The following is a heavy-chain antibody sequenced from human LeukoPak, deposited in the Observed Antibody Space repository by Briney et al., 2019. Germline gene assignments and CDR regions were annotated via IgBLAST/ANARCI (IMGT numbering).Heavy chain of an antibody. CDR2: ISSSSSYI. Sequence: GGSLRLSCAASGFTFSSYSMNWVRQAPGKGLEWVSSISSSSSYIYYADSVKGRFTISRDNAKNSLYLQMNSLRAEDTAVYYCARNSVEMATTPDYWGQGTLVTVSS. D-gene: IGHD5-24*01. CDR1: GFTFSSYS. V-gene: IGHV3-21*01. J-gene: IGHJ4*02. CDR3: ARNSVEMATTPDY.